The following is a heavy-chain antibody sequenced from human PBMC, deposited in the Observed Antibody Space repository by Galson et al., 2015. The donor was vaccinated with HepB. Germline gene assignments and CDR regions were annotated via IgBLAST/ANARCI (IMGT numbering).Heavy chain of an antibody. V-gene: IGHV3-48*02. CDR2: ISSTSGTI. J-gene: IGHJ4*02. D-gene: IGHD6-19*01. Sequence: PRLSCAVSGFSFSSYSMSWVRQAPGKGLEWISYISSTSGTIYYAESVKGRFTISRDNAKNSLYLQMDSLRDEDTAVYYCAKTGGAVAAYWGQGTLVTVSS. CDR1: GFSFSSYS. CDR3: AKTGGAVAAY.